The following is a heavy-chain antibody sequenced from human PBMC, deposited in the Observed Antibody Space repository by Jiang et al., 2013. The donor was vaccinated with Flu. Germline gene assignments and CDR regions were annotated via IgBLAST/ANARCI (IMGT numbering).Heavy chain of an antibody. CDR3: ARDDSGSYVY. V-gene: IGHV3-53*01. J-gene: IGHJ4*02. D-gene: IGHD1-26*01. CDR2: IYSGGST. Sequence: EWVSVIYSGGSTYYADSVKGRFTISRDNSKNTLYLQMNSLRAEDTAVYYCARDDSGSYVYWGQGTLVTVSS.